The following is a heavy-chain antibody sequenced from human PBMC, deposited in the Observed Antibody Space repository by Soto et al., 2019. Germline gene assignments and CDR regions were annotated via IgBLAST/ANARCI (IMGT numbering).Heavy chain of an antibody. J-gene: IGHJ4*02. D-gene: IGHD3-3*01. CDR3: AIHYITISGVVIIRSGLSHLEF. CDR1: GGSIRTSSSYY. CDR2: IYYTGST. V-gene: IGHV4-39*01. Sequence: SETLSLTCTVSGGSIRTSSSYYWAWIRQPPGKGLEWVGSIYYTGSTYYNPSLKSRVTMSVDTSKDHFSLKLSSVTAADTAVYYCAIHYITISGVVIIRSGLSHLEFWGKGTLVTVSS.